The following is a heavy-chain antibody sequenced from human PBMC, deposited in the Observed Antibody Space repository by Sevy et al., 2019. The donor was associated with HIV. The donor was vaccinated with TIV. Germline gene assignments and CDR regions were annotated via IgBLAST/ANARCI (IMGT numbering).Heavy chain of an antibody. Sequence: EGSLRLSCAASGFTFSSYAMNWVRQAPGKALEWVSSGRGGNTYYADSVKGRFTISRDSSKNTVSLQMNSLRAEDSAIYYCAKGTLIGAAGLDAFDIWGQGTKVTVSS. V-gene: IGHV3-23*01. CDR2: SGRGGNT. CDR3: AKGTLIGAAGLDAFDI. D-gene: IGHD6-13*01. CDR1: GFTFSSYA. J-gene: IGHJ3*02.